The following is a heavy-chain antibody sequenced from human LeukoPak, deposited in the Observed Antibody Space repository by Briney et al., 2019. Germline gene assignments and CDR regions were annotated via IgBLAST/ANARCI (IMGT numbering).Heavy chain of an antibody. D-gene: IGHD3-22*01. CDR1: GFTFSSYA. J-gene: IGHJ4*02. CDR2: ISYDGSNK. CDR3: ARSRVVVMPHFDY. V-gene: IGHV3-30-3*01. Sequence: PRGSLRLSCAASGFTFSSYAMHWVRQAPGKGLEWVAVISYDGSNKYYADSVKGRFTISRDNSKNTLYLQMNSLRAEDTAVYYCARSRVVVMPHFDYWGQGTLVTVSS.